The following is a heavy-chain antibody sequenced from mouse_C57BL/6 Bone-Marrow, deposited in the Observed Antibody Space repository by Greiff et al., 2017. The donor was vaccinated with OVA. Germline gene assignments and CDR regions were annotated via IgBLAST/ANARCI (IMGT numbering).Heavy chain of an antibody. CDR1: GYTFTSYW. CDR3: ARKPPQYYGRYYFDY. Sequence: VQLQQPGAELVKPGASVKLSCKASGYTFTSYWMKWVKQRPGQGLEWIGEIDPSDSYTNYNQKFKGKATLTVDTSSSTAYMQLSSLTSEDSAVYDRARKPPQYYGRYYFDYWGQGTTLTVSS. V-gene: IGHV1-50*01. J-gene: IGHJ2*01. D-gene: IGHD1-2*01. CDR2: IDPSDSYT.